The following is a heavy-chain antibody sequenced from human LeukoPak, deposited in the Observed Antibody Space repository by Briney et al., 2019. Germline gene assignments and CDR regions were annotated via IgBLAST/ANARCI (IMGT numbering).Heavy chain of an antibody. Sequence: GASVKVSCKASGGTFSSYAISWVRQAPGQGLEWMGGIIPIFGTANYAQKFQGRVTITADESTSTAYMELSSLRSEDTAVYYCARYNPSTRYSSSWYGGGYYFDYWGQGTLVTVSS. D-gene: IGHD6-13*01. CDR2: IIPIFGTA. J-gene: IGHJ4*02. V-gene: IGHV1-69*01. CDR3: ARYNPSTRYSSSWYGGGYYFDY. CDR1: GGTFSSYA.